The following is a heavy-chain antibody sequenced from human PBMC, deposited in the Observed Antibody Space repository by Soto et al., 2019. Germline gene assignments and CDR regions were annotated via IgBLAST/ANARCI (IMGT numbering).Heavy chain of an antibody. D-gene: IGHD1-1*01. V-gene: IGHV3-23*01. CDR3: TQLPLVLDLGVDY. Sequence: EVHLLDSGGGLVQPGGSLRLSCAASGFTFSNYVTSWVRQAPGKGLEWVSSISRNGDNTYYADSVKGRFTISRHNSKNTLFLQMNSLRAEATSVYYCTQLPLVLDLGVDYSGQGTLVTASS. CDR1: GFTFSNYV. J-gene: IGHJ4*02. CDR2: ISRNGDNT.